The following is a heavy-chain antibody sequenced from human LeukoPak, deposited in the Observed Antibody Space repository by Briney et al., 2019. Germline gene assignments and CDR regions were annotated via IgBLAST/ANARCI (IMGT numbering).Heavy chain of an antibody. CDR3: ARASSWRYNWFAP. Sequence: GGSLRLSCAASGFTFSSYEMNWVRQPPGKGLEWVSYISSSGSTIYYADSVKGRFTISRDNAKHSLYLQMNSLRAEDTAVYYCARASSWRYNWFAPWGQGTLVTVSS. CDR1: GFTFSSYE. J-gene: IGHJ5*02. V-gene: IGHV3-48*03. CDR2: ISSSGSTI. D-gene: IGHD6-13*01.